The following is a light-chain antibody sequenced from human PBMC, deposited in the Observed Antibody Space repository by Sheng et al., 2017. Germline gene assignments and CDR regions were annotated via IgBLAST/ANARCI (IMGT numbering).Light chain of an antibody. CDR3: SSYTSISTLGV. V-gene: IGLV2-14*03. CDR1: SSDVGGYDW. Sequence: QSALTQPASVSGSPGQSIAISCTGTSSDVGGYDWISWYQQHPDKAPKLILYDVNNRPSGVSDRFSGSKSGNTASLTITGLQAEDEADYYCSSYTSISTLGVFGGGTKLTVL. CDR2: DVN. J-gene: IGLJ3*02.